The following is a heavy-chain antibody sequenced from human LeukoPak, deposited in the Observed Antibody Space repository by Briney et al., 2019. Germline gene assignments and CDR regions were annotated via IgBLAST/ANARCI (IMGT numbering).Heavy chain of an antibody. CDR3: ARDQGSSGHKDY. CDR2: ISYDRSNK. J-gene: IGHJ4*02. D-gene: IGHD6-19*01. V-gene: IGHV3-30-3*01. CDR1: GFTFSSYA. Sequence: PGGSLRLSCAASGFTFSSYAMSWVRQAPGKGLEWVAVISYDRSNKYYADSVKGRFTISRDNSKNTLYLQMNSLRAEDTAVYYCARDQGSSGHKDYWGQGTLVTVSS.